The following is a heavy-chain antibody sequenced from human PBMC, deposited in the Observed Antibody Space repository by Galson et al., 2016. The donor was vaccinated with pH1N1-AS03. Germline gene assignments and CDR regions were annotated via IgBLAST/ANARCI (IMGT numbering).Heavy chain of an antibody. J-gene: IGHJ6*02. Sequence: SLRLSCAASGFTFTDYYMTWIRQAPGKGLELISYISSRGSTKYYADSVKGRFAISRDDTKKSVYLQMDRLRVEDTAVYYCARVESGNTYGYVALDVWGLGTTVTVSS. CDR1: GFTFTDYY. CDR2: ISSRGSTK. CDR3: ARVESGNTYGYVALDV. D-gene: IGHD5-18*01. V-gene: IGHV3-11*01.